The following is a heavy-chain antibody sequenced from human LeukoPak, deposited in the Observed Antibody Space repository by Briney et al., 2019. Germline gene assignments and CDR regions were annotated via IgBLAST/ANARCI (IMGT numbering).Heavy chain of an antibody. CDR3: ARGPAGYN. V-gene: IGHV3-53*01. CDR1: GFTVSSDH. CDR2: IYSGGST. Sequence: GGSLRLSCAASGFTVSSDHMSWVRQAPGKGLEWVSVIYSGGSTDYADSVKGRFTISRDNLKNTLYLQMNTLRAEDTAVYYCARGPAGYNWGQGTLVTVSS. D-gene: IGHD1-1*01. J-gene: IGHJ4*02.